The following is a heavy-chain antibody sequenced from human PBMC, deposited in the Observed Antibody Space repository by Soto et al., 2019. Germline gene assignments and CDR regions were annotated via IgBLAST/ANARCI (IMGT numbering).Heavy chain of an antibody. CDR3: ARVVRLQAYNWFDP. D-gene: IGHD4-4*01. CDR2: IIPIFGTA. CDR1: GGTFSSYA. V-gene: IGHV1-69*06. Sequence: SVKVSCKASGGTFSSYAISWVRQAPGQGLEWMGGIIPIFGTASYAQKFQGRVTITADKSTSTAYMELSSLRSEDTAVYYCARVVRLQAYNWFDPWGQGTLVTVSS. J-gene: IGHJ5*02.